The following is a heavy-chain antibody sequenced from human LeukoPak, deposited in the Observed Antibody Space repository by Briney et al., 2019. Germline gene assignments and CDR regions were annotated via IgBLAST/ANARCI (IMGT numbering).Heavy chain of an antibody. V-gene: IGHV3-7*03. Sequence: PGGSLRLSCAASGFTFSSYSMNWVRPAPGKGLEWVSNIKQDGSEKNCVYSVRGRFTISRDNAKNSLYLQMNSLRGEDTAVYYCGRRRGMGSLDYGGQGTLATVSS. CDR1: GFTFSSYS. CDR2: IKQDGSEK. D-gene: IGHD2-8*01. J-gene: IGHJ4*02. CDR3: GRRRGMGSLDY.